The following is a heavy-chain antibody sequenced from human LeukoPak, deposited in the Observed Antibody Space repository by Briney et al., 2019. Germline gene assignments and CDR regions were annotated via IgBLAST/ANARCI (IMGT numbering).Heavy chain of an antibody. CDR1: GGSISSGDYY. CDR2: IYYSGST. D-gene: IGHD3-3*01. J-gene: IGHJ4*02. Sequence: SQTLSLTCTVSGGSISSGDYYWSWIRQPPGKGLKWIGYIYYSGSTYYNPSLKSRVTISVDTSKNQFSLKLSSVTAADTAVYYCATIDFWSGYYYFDYWGQGTLVTVSS. V-gene: IGHV4-30-4*01. CDR3: ATIDFWSGYYYFDY.